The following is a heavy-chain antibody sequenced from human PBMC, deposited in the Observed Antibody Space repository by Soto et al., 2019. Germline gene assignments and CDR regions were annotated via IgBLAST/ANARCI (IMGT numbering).Heavy chain of an antibody. CDR3: ARGLSAVPSYLDY. D-gene: IGHD3-16*01. CDR2: ISWNSGNI. Sequence: EVQLVESGGGLVQPGRSLRLSCVASGFTFDEYVMHWVRQVPGKGLEWVSGISWNSGNIDYADSVKGRFTISRDNAMNSLHLQMNSLRPEDTALYYCARGLSAVPSYLDYWGPGTLVTVSS. V-gene: IGHV3-9*01. J-gene: IGHJ4*02. CDR1: GFTFDEYV.